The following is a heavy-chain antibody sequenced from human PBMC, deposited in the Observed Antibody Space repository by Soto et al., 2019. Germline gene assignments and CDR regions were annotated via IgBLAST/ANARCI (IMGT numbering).Heavy chain of an antibody. J-gene: IGHJ5*02. Sequence: ASVKVSCKASGGTFSSYAISWVRQAPGQGLEWMGGIIPSFGTANYAQKFQGRVTITTDKSTSTAYMELSSLRSEDTAVYYCARVSTTVVTPHWFDPWGRGTLVTVSS. D-gene: IGHD4-17*01. CDR1: GGTFSSYA. CDR2: IIPSFGTA. V-gene: IGHV1-69*05. CDR3: ARVSTTVVTPHWFDP.